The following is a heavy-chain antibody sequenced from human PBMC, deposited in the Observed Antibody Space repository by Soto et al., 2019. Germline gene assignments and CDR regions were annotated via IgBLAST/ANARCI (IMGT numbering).Heavy chain of an antibody. Sequence: PVGSLRLSCASSVFTFSSYSMNCVRHSPGKWLEWVSSISSSSSYIYYADSVKGRFTISRDNAKNSLYLQMNSLRAEDTAVYYCARDLHPSSFEVGAQEYYYGMDVGGQGNTITVSS. V-gene: IGHV3-21*01. J-gene: IGHJ6*02. D-gene: IGHD3-3*01. CDR1: VFTFSSYS. CDR3: ARDLHPSSFEVGAQEYYYGMDV. CDR2: ISSSSSYI.